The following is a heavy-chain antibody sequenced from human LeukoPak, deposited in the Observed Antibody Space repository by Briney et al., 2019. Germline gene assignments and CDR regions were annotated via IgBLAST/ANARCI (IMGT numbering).Heavy chain of an antibody. V-gene: IGHV4-4*09. D-gene: IGHD1-1*01. CDR3: AKMYKNFYMDV. CDR1: GGSISSYY. J-gene: IGHJ6*03. CDR2: IYTSGGT. Sequence: SETLSLICNVSGGSISSYYWNWIRQPPGKGLEWIGYIYTSGGTNYNPSLKGRVAILVDTAKNQVSLKLSSVTAADTAVYYCAKMYKNFYMDVWGKGTTVTVPS.